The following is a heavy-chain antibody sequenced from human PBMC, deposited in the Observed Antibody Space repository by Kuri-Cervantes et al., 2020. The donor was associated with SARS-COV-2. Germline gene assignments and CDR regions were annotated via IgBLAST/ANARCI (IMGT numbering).Heavy chain of an antibody. Sequence: ASVKVSCKASGYTFTGYYMHWVRQAPGQGLEWMGWINPNSGGTNYAQKFQGRVTMTRDTSISTAYMELSRLRSDDTAVYYCARSIDTDFWSGYLIPGPHDAFDIWGQGTMVTVSS. CDR3: ARSIDTDFWSGYLIPGPHDAFDI. V-gene: IGHV1-2*02. CDR1: GYTFTGYY. D-gene: IGHD3-3*01. CDR2: INPNSGGT. J-gene: IGHJ3*02.